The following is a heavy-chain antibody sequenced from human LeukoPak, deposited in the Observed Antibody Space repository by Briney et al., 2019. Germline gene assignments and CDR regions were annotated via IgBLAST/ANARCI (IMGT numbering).Heavy chain of an antibody. D-gene: IGHD6-19*01. V-gene: IGHV4-39*07. Sequence: SETLSLTCTVSGGSISSSSYYWGWIRQPPGKGLEWIGSIYYSGSTNYNPSLKSRVTISVDTSKNQFSLKLSSVTAADTAVYYCARGLSSRDYWGQGTLVTVSS. CDR3: ARGLSSRDY. J-gene: IGHJ4*02. CDR1: GGSISSSSYY. CDR2: IYYSGST.